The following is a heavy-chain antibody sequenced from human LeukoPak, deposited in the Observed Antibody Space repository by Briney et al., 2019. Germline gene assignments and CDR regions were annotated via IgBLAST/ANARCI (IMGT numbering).Heavy chain of an antibody. CDR1: GFTFSRYD. CDR3: AREDSSMVLSLDY. V-gene: IGHV3-23*01. Sequence: GGSLRLSCAASGFTFSRYDMAWVRQPPGKGLEWISAISGNGSGTYYIDSVRGRFIISRDNTTNTVYLQMNSLRAEDTAIYYCAREDSSMVLSLDYWGQGTLVTVSS. J-gene: IGHJ4*02. D-gene: IGHD5-18*01. CDR2: ISGNGSGT.